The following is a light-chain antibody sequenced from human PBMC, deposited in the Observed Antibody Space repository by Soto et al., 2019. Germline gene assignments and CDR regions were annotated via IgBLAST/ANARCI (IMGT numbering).Light chain of an antibody. CDR1: QTVGRDY. CDR2: GAT. J-gene: IGKJ4*01. Sequence: EIVLTQSPGTLSMSPGEGATLSCRASQTVGRDYLAWYQQKRPGQAPRLLVHGATSRATGIPDRFSGSGSGTDFNLTISRLEPEDFAVYFCHQYAYSPLTFGGGIKVDIK. V-gene: IGKV3-20*01. CDR3: HQYAYSPLT.